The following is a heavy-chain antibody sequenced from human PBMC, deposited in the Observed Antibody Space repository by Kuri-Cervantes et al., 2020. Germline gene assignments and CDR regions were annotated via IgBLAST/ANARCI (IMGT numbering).Heavy chain of an antibody. CDR3: ARGGYSYGSSFFDL. Sequence: GESLKISCAASGFTFSSYDMHWVRQATGKGLEWVSAIGTAGDTYYPGSVKGRFTISRENAKNSLYLQMNSLRAEDTAVYYCARGGYSYGSSFFDLWGRGTLVTVSS. CDR2: IGTAGDT. V-gene: IGHV3-13*01. J-gene: IGHJ2*01. D-gene: IGHD5-18*01. CDR1: GFTFSSYD.